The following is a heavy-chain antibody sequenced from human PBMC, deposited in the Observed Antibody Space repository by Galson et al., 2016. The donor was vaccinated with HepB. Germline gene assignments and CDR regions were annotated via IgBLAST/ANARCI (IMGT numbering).Heavy chain of an antibody. CDR3: TTARFALRQSLGAFDL. CDR1: GYTFTTYG. Sequence: SVKVSCKASGYTFTTYGITWVRQAPGKGLQWMGGYDPEAGEIIYAQSFQGRVTLTEDTSTDTSYMELTRLSSDDTAVYYCTTARFALRQSLGAFDLWGQGTMVSVSS. J-gene: IGHJ3*01. CDR2: YDPEAGEI. V-gene: IGHV1-24*01.